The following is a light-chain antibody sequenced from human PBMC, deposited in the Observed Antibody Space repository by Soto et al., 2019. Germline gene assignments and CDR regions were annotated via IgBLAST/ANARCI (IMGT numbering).Light chain of an antibody. CDR2: DAS. J-gene: IGKJ1*01. CDR3: QPKVRLRT. CDR1: QSLSIY. Sequence: GVRKSLATLSIYQGERATLSCRASQSLSIYLAWYQQKPGQAPRLLIYDASNRATGIPARFSGSGSGTDYTPTTITRLEAEDLGIYYRQPKVRLRTFGQGTKVDI. V-gene: IGKV3-11*01.